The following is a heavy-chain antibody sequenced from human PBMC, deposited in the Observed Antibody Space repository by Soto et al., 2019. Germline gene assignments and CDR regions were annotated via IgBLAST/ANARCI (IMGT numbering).Heavy chain of an antibody. Sequence: GGSLRLSCAASGFTFSSYGMHWVRQAPGKGLEWVAVISYDGSNKYYADSVKGRFTISRDNAKNSLYLQMNSLRAEDTAVYYCARGGYDSSGYYYHNFDYWGQGTLVTVSS. V-gene: IGHV3-30*03. CDR2: ISYDGSNK. CDR3: ARGGYDSSGYYYHNFDY. CDR1: GFTFSSYG. J-gene: IGHJ4*02. D-gene: IGHD3-22*01.